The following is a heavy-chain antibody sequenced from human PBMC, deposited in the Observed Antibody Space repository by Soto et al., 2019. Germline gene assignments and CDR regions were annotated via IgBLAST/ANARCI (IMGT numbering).Heavy chain of an antibody. Sequence: GAPVKVSCKASGYGFTSYGISWVRQAPGQGLEWMGWISAYNGNTNYAQKLQGRVTMTTDTSTSTAYMELRSLRSDDTAVYYCARDLKQWLVNRPYNWFDPWGQGTLVTVSS. CDR1: GYGFTSYG. CDR3: ARDLKQWLVNRPYNWFDP. D-gene: IGHD6-19*01. V-gene: IGHV1-18*01. CDR2: ISAYNGNT. J-gene: IGHJ5*02.